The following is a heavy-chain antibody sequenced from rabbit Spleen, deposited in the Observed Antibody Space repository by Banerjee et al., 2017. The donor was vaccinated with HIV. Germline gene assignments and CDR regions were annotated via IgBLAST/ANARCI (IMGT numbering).Heavy chain of an antibody. CDR3: ARNYNSAWDL. CDR2: IYPVFGIT. V-gene: IGHV1S7*01. J-gene: IGHJ4*01. D-gene: IGHD4-1*01. CDR1: GFTISSYN. Sequence: QLEETGGGLVQPGGSLTLSCKVSGFTISSYNMGWVRQAPGKGLEWIGDIYPVFGITNYANSVKGRFTISSDNAQNTVDLQMNSLTAADTATYFCARNYNSAWDLWGPGTLVPVS.